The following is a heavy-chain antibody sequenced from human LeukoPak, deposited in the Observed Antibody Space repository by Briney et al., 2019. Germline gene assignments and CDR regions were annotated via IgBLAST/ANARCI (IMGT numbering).Heavy chain of an antibody. D-gene: IGHD7-27*01. CDR3: ARGWGSFEN. Sequence: GESLRLSCAASGFSVITDYMTWVRQAPGKGLEWVSTLYSSGNTYYADSVKGRFTVSRDNSKNTLFLEMSSLRAEDTAVYFCARGWGSFENWGQGTLVAVSS. V-gene: IGHV3-53*01. J-gene: IGHJ4*02. CDR2: LYSSGNT. CDR1: GFSVITDY.